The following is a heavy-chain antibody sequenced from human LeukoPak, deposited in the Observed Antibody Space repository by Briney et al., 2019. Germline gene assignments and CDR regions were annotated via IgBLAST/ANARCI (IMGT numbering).Heavy chain of an antibody. D-gene: IGHD3-22*01. V-gene: IGHV3-33*06. CDR1: GFTFSSYG. J-gene: IGHJ4*02. CDR3: AKMADYYYDSSGPFDY. CDR2: IWYDGSNK. Sequence: GRSLRLSCAASGFTFSSYGMHWVRQAPGKGLEWVAVIWYDGSNKYYADSVKGRFTISRDNSKNTLDLQMNSLRAEDTAVYYCAKMADYYYDSSGPFDYWGQGTLVTVSS.